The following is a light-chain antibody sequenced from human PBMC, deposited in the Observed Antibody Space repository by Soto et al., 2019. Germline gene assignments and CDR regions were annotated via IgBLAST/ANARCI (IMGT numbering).Light chain of an antibody. CDR2: DAS. V-gene: IGKV1-5*01. CDR1: QSIGSW. CDR3: QQYNSYSPA. Sequence: DIQMTQSPATLSASVGDRVTITCRASQSIGSWLAWFQQTPVKPPKLLIYDASSLESGVPSRFSGSGSGTEFTLTISSLQPDDFATYYCQQYNSYSPAFGQGTKVDIK. J-gene: IGKJ1*01.